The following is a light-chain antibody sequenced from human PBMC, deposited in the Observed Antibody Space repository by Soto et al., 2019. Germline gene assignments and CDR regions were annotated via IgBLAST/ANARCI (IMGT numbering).Light chain of an antibody. CDR1: SSDVGGYKY. CDR3: SSYTSLKTLV. V-gene: IGLV2-14*01. J-gene: IGLJ1*01. Sequence: QSALTQPASVSGSLGQSITSSCTGSSSDVGGYKYVSWYQQHPGKAPKLLIYDVTNRPSGVSNRFSGSKSGYTASLTISGLQSEDEADYYCSSYTSLKTLVFGTGTQLTVL. CDR2: DVT.